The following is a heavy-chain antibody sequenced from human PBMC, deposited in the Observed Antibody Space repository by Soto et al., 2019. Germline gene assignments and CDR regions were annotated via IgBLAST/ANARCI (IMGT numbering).Heavy chain of an antibody. D-gene: IGHD1-1*01. J-gene: IGHJ2*01. V-gene: IGHV4-39*01. CDR2: IYYSGNT. Sequence: QLQLQESGPGLVKPSETLSLTCTVSGGSISSSNYYWGWIRQPPGKGLEWIGSIYYSGNTYSNPSLRSRVIISVDTAKNQFSLNLSSVTAAETAVYYCASQAMAGKGVTGTGYFDLWGRGTLVTVS. CDR1: GGSISSSNYY. CDR3: ASQAMAGKGVTGTGYFDL.